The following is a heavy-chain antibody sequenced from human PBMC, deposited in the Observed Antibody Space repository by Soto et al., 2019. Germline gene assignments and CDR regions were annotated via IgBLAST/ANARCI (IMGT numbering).Heavy chain of an antibody. CDR3: ANWEGANYGMGV. V-gene: IGHV1-18*04. CDR2: ISAYNGNT. D-gene: IGHD1-26*01. J-gene: IGHJ6*02. Sequence: ASLKVSCKASGYTFTSYGISWVRQAPGQGLEWMGWISAYNGNTNYAQKLQGRVTMTTDTSTSTAYMELRSLRSDDTAVYYCANWEGANYGMGVWGPGATVTVSS. CDR1: GYTFTSYG.